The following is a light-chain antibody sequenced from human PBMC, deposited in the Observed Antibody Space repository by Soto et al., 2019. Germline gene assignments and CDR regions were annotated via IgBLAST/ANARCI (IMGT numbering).Light chain of an antibody. Sequence: LTQPASVSGAPGQSIPISCTGTSSDVGGYNYVSWYQQHPGKAPKLMIYDVSNRPSGVSNRFSGSKSGNTASLSISGLQADDEADYYCNSYTSSSTRVFGTGTKVAVL. V-gene: IGLV2-14*01. CDR1: SSDVGGYNY. CDR2: DVS. J-gene: IGLJ1*01. CDR3: NSYTSSSTRV.